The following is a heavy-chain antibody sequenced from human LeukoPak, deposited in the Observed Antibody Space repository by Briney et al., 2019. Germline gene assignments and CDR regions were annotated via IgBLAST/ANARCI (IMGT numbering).Heavy chain of an antibody. CDR2: INHSGST. Sequence: SETLSLTCAVYGGSFSGYYWSWIRQPPGKGLEWIGEINHSGSTNYNPSLKSRVTISVDTSENQFSLKLSSVTAADTAVYYCARTTVTTGWFDPWGQGTLVTVS. CDR1: GGSFSGYY. J-gene: IGHJ5*02. CDR3: ARTTVTTGWFDP. V-gene: IGHV4-34*01. D-gene: IGHD4-17*01.